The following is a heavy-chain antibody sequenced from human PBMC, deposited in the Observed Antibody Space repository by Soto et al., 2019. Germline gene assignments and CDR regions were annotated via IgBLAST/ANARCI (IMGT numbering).Heavy chain of an antibody. CDR1: GGSITNYL. V-gene: IGHV4-59*01. D-gene: IGHD3-10*01. CDR2: IYYSGTT. J-gene: IGHJ5*02. Sequence: SETLSLTCTVSGGSITNYLWSWIRQSPGKGLEWIGYIYYSGTTNYNPSLMSRVTISVGTSKNHFSLKLTSVTAADTAVYYCARVYGSGSLTNWFDPWGRGTLVTVSS. CDR3: ARVYGSGSLTNWFDP.